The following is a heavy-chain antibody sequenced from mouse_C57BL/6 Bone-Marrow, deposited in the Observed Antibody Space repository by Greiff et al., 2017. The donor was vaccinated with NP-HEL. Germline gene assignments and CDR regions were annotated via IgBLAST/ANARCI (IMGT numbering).Heavy chain of an antibody. J-gene: IGHJ4*01. Sequence: VQLQQSGAELVRPGTSVKVSCKASGYSFTNYLIEWVKQRPGQGLEWIGVINPGSGGTNYNEKFKGKATLTADKSSSTAYMQLSSLTSEDSAVDFCARRGYGNYEESMDYWGQGTSVTVSS. CDR2: INPGSGGT. CDR1: GYSFTNYL. CDR3: ARRGYGNYEESMDY. D-gene: IGHD2-1*01. V-gene: IGHV1-54*01.